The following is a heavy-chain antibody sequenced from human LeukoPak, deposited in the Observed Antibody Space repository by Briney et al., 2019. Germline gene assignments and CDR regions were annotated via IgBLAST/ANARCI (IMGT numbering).Heavy chain of an antibody. Sequence: GGSLRLPCTASGFTFSGYSMNWVRQAPGKGLEWVSSISSSSTYIYYADSVKGRFTISRDNAKNSLYLQMNSLRAEDTAVYYCTSRGINYYDSGGFTYWGQATLVTVSS. CDR1: GFTFSGYS. CDR3: TSRGINYYDSGGFTY. J-gene: IGHJ4*02. V-gene: IGHV3-21*01. CDR2: ISSSSTYI. D-gene: IGHD3-22*01.